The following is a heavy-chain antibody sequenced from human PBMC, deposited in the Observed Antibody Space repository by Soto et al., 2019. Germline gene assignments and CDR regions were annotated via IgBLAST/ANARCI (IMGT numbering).Heavy chain of an antibody. J-gene: IGHJ4*02. Sequence: SETLSLTCAVYGGSFSGYYWSWIRQPPGKGLEWIGEINHSGSTNYNPSLKSRVTISVDTSKNQFSLKLSSVTAADTAVYYCARGLKGDIAAAGPYFDYWGQGTLVTVSS. V-gene: IGHV4-34*01. D-gene: IGHD6-13*01. CDR2: INHSGST. CDR3: ARGLKGDIAAAGPYFDY. CDR1: GGSFSGYY.